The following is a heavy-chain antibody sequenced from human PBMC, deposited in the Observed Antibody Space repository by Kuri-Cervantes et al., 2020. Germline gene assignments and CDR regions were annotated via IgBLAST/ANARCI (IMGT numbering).Heavy chain of an antibody. J-gene: IGHJ4*02. CDR3: ARDYDFWGLFDY. CDR2: ISYDGSNK. V-gene: IGHV3-30*03. D-gene: IGHD3-3*01. CDR1: GFTFSTYG. Sequence: LSLTCAASGFTFSTYGMHWVRQAPGKGLEWVAVISYDGSNKYYADSVKGRSTISRDTSKNTLYLQMNSLRAEDTAVYYCARDYDFWGLFDYWGQGTLVTVSS.